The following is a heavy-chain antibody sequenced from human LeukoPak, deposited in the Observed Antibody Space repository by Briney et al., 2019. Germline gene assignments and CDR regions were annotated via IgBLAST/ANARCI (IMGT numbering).Heavy chain of an antibody. J-gene: IGHJ4*02. V-gene: IGHV1-8*02. CDR3: ATRVAVADGDY. CDR1: GYTFTGYY. D-gene: IGHD6-19*01. CDR2: INPNSGNT. Sequence: ASVKVSCKASGYTFTGYYMHWVRQAPGQGLEWMGWINPNSGNTGYAQRFQGRVTMTRNTSISTAYMELSSLRSEDTAVYYCATRVAVADGDYWGQGTLVTVSS.